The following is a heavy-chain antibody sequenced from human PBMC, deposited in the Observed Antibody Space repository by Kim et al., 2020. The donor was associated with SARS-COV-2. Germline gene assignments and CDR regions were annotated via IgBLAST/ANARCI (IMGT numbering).Heavy chain of an antibody. V-gene: IGHV3-11*01. J-gene: IGHJ4*02. D-gene: IGHD5-12*01. Sequence: GGSLRLSCAASGLSFSDSYMNWVRQAPGKGLEWLSFISTRGESIFYADSVEGRFTISRDNAKNSLYLQMNYLRAEDTAVYYCASSGNGYNAFGFWGQG. CDR1: GLSFSDSY. CDR3: ASSGNGYNAFGF. CDR2: ISTRGESI.